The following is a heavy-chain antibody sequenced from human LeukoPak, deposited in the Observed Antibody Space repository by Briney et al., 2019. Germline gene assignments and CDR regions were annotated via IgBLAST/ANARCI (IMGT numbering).Heavy chain of an antibody. CDR1: GYTFTGYY. CDR3: ARSIRIAVAGKNYYMDV. D-gene: IGHD6-19*01. V-gene: IGHV1-2*02. Sequence: ASVKVSCKASGYTFTGYYMHWVRQAPGQGLEWMGWINPNSGGTNYAQKFQGRVTMTRDTSISTAYMELSRLRSDDTAVYYCARSIRIAVAGKNYYMDVWGKGTTVTVSS. CDR2: INPNSGGT. J-gene: IGHJ6*03.